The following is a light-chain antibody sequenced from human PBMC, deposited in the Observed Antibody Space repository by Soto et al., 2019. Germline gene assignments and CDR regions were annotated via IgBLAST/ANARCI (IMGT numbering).Light chain of an antibody. CDR1: QSITSTY. Sequence: EVVLTQSPGTLSLSPGERATLSCRASQSITSTYLAWYQQKPGQAPRLLIYGASSRASGIPDRFSGSGSGTDFTLTISRLEPEDFAVYYCQQYGSSPPFPFGPG. V-gene: IGKV3-20*01. CDR3: QQYGSSPPFP. CDR2: GAS. J-gene: IGKJ3*01.